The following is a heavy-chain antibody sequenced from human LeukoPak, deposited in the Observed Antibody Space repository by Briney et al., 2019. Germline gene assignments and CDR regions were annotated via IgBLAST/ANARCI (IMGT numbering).Heavy chain of an antibody. CDR3: SREQSYYDRSASYFRVYYFDS. CDR1: GFTFSSYG. Sequence: GGSLRLSCAASGFTFSSYGMHWVRQAPGKGLEWVSFIRYDGSNEYYADSVRGRFTISRDNSKNILYLQMNSLRAEDMAVYYCSREQSYYDRSASYFRVYYFDSWGQGTLVTVSS. V-gene: IGHV3-30*02. CDR2: IRYDGSNE. J-gene: IGHJ4*02. D-gene: IGHD3-22*01.